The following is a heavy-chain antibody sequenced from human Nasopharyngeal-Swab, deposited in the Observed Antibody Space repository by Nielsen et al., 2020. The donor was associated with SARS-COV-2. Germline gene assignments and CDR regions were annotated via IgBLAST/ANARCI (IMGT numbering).Heavy chain of an antibody. D-gene: IGHD4-17*01. Sequence: SETLSLTCAVSGASISSDYWGWIRQPPGKGLEWMGCVSYRGRTDYNPSLKSRVTISIDTSKKHFSLVLSSLTAADTALYYCTRGSLRTAPDCWGQGTLVTVSS. V-gene: IGHV4-59*12. CDR1: GASISSDY. CDR2: VSYRGRT. CDR3: TRGSLRTAPDC. J-gene: IGHJ4*02.